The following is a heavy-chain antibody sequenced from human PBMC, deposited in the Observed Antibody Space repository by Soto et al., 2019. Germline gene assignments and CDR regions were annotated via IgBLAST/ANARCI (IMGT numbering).Heavy chain of an antibody. CDR2: IYYSGST. J-gene: IGHJ4*02. D-gene: IGHD3-3*01. CDR1: CGSTSSYY. CDR3: ARDASNYDFWSGYSGGGFDY. Sequence: PSETLSLTCTVSCGSTSSYYWSCIRQPPGKGLEWIGYIYYSGSTNYNPSLKSRVTISVDTSKNQFSLKLSSVTAADTAVYYRARDASNYDFWSGYSGGGFDYWGQGTLVTVSS. V-gene: IGHV4-59*01.